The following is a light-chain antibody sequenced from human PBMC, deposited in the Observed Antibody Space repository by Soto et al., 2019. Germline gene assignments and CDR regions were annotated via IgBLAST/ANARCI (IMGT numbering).Light chain of an antibody. Sequence: QSARTQPASVSGSPGQSITSSCTGTSSDVGAYNYVSWYQQHPGKAPKLMSYEVSNRPSGVSNRFSGSKSGNTASLTISGLQAEDEGDYYCSSYTSGSTWVFGGGTKLTVL. CDR3: SSYTSGSTWV. CDR2: EVS. J-gene: IGLJ3*02. CDR1: SSDVGAYNY. V-gene: IGLV2-14*01.